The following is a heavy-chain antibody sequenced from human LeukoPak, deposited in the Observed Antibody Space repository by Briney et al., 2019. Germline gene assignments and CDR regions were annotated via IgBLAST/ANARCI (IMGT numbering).Heavy chain of an antibody. CDR1: GFTFSSYS. D-gene: IGHD5-18*01. Sequence: TGGSLRLSCAASGFTFSSYSMNWVRQAPGKGLEWVSYISSSSSTIYYADSVKGRFTISRDNSKNTLYLQMNSLRAEDTAVYYCAKDGYSRSYYFDYWGQGTLVTVSS. J-gene: IGHJ4*02. CDR2: ISSSSSTI. CDR3: AKDGYSRSYYFDY. V-gene: IGHV3-48*01.